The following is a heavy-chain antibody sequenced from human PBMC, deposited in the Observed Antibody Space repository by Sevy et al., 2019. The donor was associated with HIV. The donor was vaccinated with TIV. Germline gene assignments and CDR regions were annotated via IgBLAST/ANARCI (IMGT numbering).Heavy chain of an antibody. D-gene: IGHD6-13*01. CDR1: GGSISSYY. J-gene: IGHJ5*02. Sequence: SETLSLTCTVSGGSISSYYWSWIRQPPGKGLEWIGYIYYSGSTNYNPSLKSRVTISVDTSKNQFSLKLRSVTAADTAVYYWARENKAAAGWAVGWFDPWGQGTLVTVSS. V-gene: IGHV4-59*01. CDR2: IYYSGST. CDR3: ARENKAAAGWAVGWFDP.